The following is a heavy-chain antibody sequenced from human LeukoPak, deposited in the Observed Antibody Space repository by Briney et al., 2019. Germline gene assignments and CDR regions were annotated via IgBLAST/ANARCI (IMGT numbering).Heavy chain of an antibody. Sequence: SETLSLTCTVSGGSISSYYWSWIRQPPGKGLEWIGYIYYSGSTNYNPSLKSRVTISVDTSKNQFSLKLSPVTAADTAVYYCARDIYDSSGQRFDIWGQGTMVTVSS. CDR2: IYYSGST. CDR3: ARDIYDSSGQRFDI. CDR1: GGSISSYY. J-gene: IGHJ3*02. D-gene: IGHD3-22*01. V-gene: IGHV4-59*01.